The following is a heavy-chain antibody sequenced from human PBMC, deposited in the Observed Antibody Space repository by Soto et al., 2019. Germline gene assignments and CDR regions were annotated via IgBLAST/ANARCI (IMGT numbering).Heavy chain of an antibody. CDR1: GGSFSGYY. J-gene: IGHJ4*02. CDR2: INHSGST. D-gene: IGHD4-17*01. Sequence: SETLSLTCAVYGGSFSGYYWSWIRQPPGKGLEWIGEINHSGSTNYNPSLKSRVTISVDTSKNQFSLKLSSVTAADTAVYYCARTSFYGDYDIDYWGQGTLVTVSS. CDR3: ARTSFYGDYDIDY. V-gene: IGHV4-34*01.